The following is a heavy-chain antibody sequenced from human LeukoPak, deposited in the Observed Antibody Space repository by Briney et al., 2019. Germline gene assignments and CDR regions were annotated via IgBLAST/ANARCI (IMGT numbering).Heavy chain of an antibody. V-gene: IGHV3-73*01. CDR3: SRGISGYGMDV. CDR2: IRTKVNSYAT. D-gene: IGHD6-13*01. CDR1: GFTFSGSG. J-gene: IGHJ6*02. Sequence: GGSLKFSGAASGFTFSGSGMHWVRQASGKGLKWMGRIRTKVNSYATAYAASVKGRFTISRDDSKNTAYLQMDSLKTEDTAVYYCSRGISGYGMDVWGQGTTVTVSS.